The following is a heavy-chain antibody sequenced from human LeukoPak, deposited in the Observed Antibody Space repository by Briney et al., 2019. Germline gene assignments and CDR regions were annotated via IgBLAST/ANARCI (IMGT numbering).Heavy chain of an antibody. CDR2: IYTSGST. Sequence: SETLSLTCTVSGGYFSSGSYYWSWIRQPAGTELEWIGRIYTSGSTNYNPSLKSRVTISVDTSKNQFSLKLSSVTAADTAVYYCARGGGDWGFHQSDYWGQGTLVTVSS. J-gene: IGHJ4*02. V-gene: IGHV4-61*02. D-gene: IGHD2-21*01. CDR1: GGYFSSGSYY. CDR3: ARGGGDWGFHQSDY.